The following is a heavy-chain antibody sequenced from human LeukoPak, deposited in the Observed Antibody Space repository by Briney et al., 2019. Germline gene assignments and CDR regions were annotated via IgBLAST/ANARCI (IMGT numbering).Heavy chain of an antibody. CDR3: ARAPEDYDAFDI. V-gene: IGHV4-61*02. CDR1: GGSISSGSYY. D-gene: IGHD2-15*01. CDR2: IYTSGST. Sequence: PSETLSLTCTVSGGSISSGSYYWSWIRQPAGKGLEWIGRIYTSGSTNYNPSLKSRVTISVDTSKNQISLKLSSVTAADTAVYYCARAPEDYDAFDIWGQGTMVTVSS. J-gene: IGHJ3*02.